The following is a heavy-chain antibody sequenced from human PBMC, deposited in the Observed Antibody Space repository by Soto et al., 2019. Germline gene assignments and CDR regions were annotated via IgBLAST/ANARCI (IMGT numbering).Heavy chain of an antibody. Sequence: QVQLVESGGGVVQPGTSLRLSCAASGFSFSSYGMHWVRKAPGKGLEWVAVVWYDGSNKYYADSVKGRFTISRDNSKNTLYLQMNSLRAEDTAVYYCARNPRPTYGDYADYWGQGTLVTVSS. J-gene: IGHJ4*02. V-gene: IGHV3-33*01. CDR1: GFSFSSYG. CDR2: VWYDGSNK. CDR3: ARNPRPTYGDYADY. D-gene: IGHD4-17*01.